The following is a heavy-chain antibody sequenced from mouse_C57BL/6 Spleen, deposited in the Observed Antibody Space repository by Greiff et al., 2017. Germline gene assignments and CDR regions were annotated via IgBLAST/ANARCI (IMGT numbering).Heavy chain of an antibody. J-gene: IGHJ3*01. CDR3: ARGSYYSNHGAY. D-gene: IGHD2-5*01. CDR2: IHPNSGST. V-gene: IGHV1-64*01. Sequence: QVQLQQPGAELVKPGASVKLSCKASGYTFTSYWMHWVKQRPGQGLEWIGMIHPNSGSTNYNEKFKSKATLTVDKSSSTAYMQLSSLTSEDSAVYYCARGSYYSNHGAYWGQGTLVTVSA. CDR1: GYTFTSYW.